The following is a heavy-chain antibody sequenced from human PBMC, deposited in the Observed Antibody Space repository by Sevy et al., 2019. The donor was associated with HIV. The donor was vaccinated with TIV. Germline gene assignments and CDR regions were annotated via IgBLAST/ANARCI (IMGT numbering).Heavy chain of an antibody. V-gene: IGHV3-30*04. CDR1: GFSFSTYA. Sequence: GGCLRLSCAASGFSFSTYAMHWVRQAPGTGLEWVAVISYDESHKYYTDSVKGRFTISRDNSKNTLFLQMNSLRPKDTALYYCAKAVAKPLFDSFDLWGQGTVVTVSS. J-gene: IGHJ3*01. CDR2: ISYDESHK. CDR3: AKAVAKPLFDSFDL. D-gene: IGHD3-22*01.